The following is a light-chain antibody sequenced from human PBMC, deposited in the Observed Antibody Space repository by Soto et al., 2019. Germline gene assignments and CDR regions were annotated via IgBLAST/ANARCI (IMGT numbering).Light chain of an antibody. V-gene: IGKV1-27*01. J-gene: IGKJ3*01. CDR2: AAS. Sequence: DIQMTQSPSSLSASVGDRVTITCRASQDIAIYAAWFQQKPGKDPKLLIYAASTLQSGVPSRFSGSGSGTDFTLTISSLQPEDVATYYCQKYNSVPFTFGPGTKVYLK. CDR1: QDIAIY. CDR3: QKYNSVPFT.